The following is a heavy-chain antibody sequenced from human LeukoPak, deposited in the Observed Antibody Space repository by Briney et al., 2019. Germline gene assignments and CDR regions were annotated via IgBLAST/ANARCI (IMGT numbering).Heavy chain of an antibody. CDR1: GFTFSSYA. J-gene: IGHJ6*03. CDR3: AKNGDRGAYCSGGSCYPYYYYYMDV. Sequence: PGGSLRLSCAASGFTFSSYAMHWVRQASGKGLEWVAVISYDGSNKYYADSVKGRFTISRDNSKNTLYLQMNSLRAEDTAVYYCAKNGDRGAYCSGGSCYPYYYYYMDVWGKGTTVTISS. CDR2: ISYDGSNK. D-gene: IGHD2-15*01. V-gene: IGHV3-30*04.